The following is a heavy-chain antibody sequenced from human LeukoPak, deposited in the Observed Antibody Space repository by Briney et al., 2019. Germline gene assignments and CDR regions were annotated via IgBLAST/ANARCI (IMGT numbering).Heavy chain of an antibody. CDR3: ARHTMVRGVSGYYYYYMDV. V-gene: IGHV4-4*09. Sequence: SETLSLTCAVYGGSFSGYYWSWIRQPPGKGLEWIGYIYTSGSTNYNPSLKSRVTISVDTSKNQFSLKLSSVTAADTAVYYCARHTMVRGVSGYYYYYMDVWGKGTTVTVSS. J-gene: IGHJ6*03. CDR2: IYTSGST. D-gene: IGHD3-10*01. CDR1: GGSFSGYY.